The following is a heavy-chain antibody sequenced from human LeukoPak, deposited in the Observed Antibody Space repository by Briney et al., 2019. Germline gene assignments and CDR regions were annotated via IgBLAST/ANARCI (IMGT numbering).Heavy chain of an antibody. CDR2: IFPADSDT. Sequence: GESLKISCQVSGYIFTHCWIGWVRQMPGKGLESMGIIFPADSDTTYSPSYQGQVTISADKSISTAYLQWRSLKASDTAIYYCARPITGAGTDLGYWGQGTLVTVSS. CDR3: ARPITGAGTDLGY. D-gene: IGHD6-13*01. J-gene: IGHJ4*02. V-gene: IGHV5-51*01. CDR1: GYIFTHCW.